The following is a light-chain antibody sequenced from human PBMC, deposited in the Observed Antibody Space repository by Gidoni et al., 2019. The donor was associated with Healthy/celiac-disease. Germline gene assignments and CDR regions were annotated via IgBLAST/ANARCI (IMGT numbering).Light chain of an antibody. CDR2: DAS. CDR3: QQRSNGPPT. CDR1: QSVSSY. J-gene: IGKJ5*01. Sequence: EIVLKPSPATLSLSPGERATFSCRASQSVSSYLAWYQQKPGQAPRLLINDASNRATGTPARFSGSGSGTDFTLTISSLEPEDFAVYYCQQRSNGPPTFGQGTRLEIK. V-gene: IGKV3-11*01.